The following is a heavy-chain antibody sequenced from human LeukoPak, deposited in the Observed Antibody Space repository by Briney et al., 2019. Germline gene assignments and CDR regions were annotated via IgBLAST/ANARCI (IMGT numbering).Heavy chain of an antibody. D-gene: IGHD2-15*01. CDR1: GYTFTSYY. CDR2: IIPILGIA. CDR3: ASYSDCSGGSCYFRPSYGMDV. Sequence: SVKVSCKASGYTFTSYYMHWVRQAPGQGLEWMGRIIPILGIANYAQKFQGRVTITADKSTSTAYMELSSLRSEDTAVYYCASYSDCSGGSCYFRPSYGMDVWGQGTTVTVSS. V-gene: IGHV1-69*02. J-gene: IGHJ6*02.